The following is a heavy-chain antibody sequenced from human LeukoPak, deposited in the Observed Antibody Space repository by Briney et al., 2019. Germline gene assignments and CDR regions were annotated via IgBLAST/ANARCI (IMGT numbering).Heavy chain of an antibody. CDR3: ARGGFGAKGLFDY. CDR2: IYTSGST. CDR1: GGSFSSYY. V-gene: IGHV4-59*10. D-gene: IGHD3-3*01. Sequence: PSETLSLTCAVYGGSFSSYYWSWIRQPAGKGLEWIGRIYTSGSTNYNPSLKSRVTISVDTSKNQFSLKLSSVTAADTAVYYCARGGFGAKGLFDYWGQGTLVTVSS. J-gene: IGHJ4*02.